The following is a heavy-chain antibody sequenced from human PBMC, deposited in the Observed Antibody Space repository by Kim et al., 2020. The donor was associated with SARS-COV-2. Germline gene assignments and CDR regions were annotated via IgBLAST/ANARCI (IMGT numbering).Heavy chain of an antibody. D-gene: IGHD2-15*01. CDR3: VRSREGFCSDGRCHPEYYYDGMDV. CDR2: LFQTWSP. J-gene: IGHJ6*02. CDR1: GVSIKSGGYS. Sequence: SETLSLTCAVSGVSIKSGGYSWNWIRQPPGKGLEWIGYLFQTWSPTYIPSLKSRVTISGDRSTNKFSLKLTSVTAADTAVYFCVRSREGFCSDGRCHPEYYYDGMDVWGQGIPVTVSS. V-gene: IGHV4-30-2*01.